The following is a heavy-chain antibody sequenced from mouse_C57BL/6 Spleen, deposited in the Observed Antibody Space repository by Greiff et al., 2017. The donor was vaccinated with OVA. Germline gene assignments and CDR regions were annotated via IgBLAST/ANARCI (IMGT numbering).Heavy chain of an antibody. CDR2: ISSGGDYI. V-gene: IGHV5-9-1*02. CDR1: GFTFSSYA. J-gene: IGHJ1*03. Sequence: EVQRVESGEGLVKPGGSLKLSCAASGFTFSSYAMSWVRQTPEKRLEWVAYISSGGDYIYYADTVKGRFTISRNNARNTLYLQMSSLKSEDTAMYYCTRVGTYYYGSTWYFDVWGTGTTVTVSS. CDR3: TRVGTYYYGSTWYFDV. D-gene: IGHD1-1*01.